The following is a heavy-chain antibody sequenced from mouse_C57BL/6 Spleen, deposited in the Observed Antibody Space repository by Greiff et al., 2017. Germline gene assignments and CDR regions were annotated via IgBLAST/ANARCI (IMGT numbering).Heavy chain of an antibody. CDR1: GYTFTSYG. CDR3: ARDYYDYDDYAMDY. Sequence: QVQLQQSGAELARPGASVKLSCKATGYTFTSYGISWVKQRTGQGLEWIGEIYTRSGNTYYNEKFKGKGTLTADKSSSTASMELRRLTSDDSAFYFCARDYYDYDDYAMDYWGQGPSVTVSS. J-gene: IGHJ4*01. D-gene: IGHD2-4*01. CDR2: IYTRSGNT. V-gene: IGHV1-81*01.